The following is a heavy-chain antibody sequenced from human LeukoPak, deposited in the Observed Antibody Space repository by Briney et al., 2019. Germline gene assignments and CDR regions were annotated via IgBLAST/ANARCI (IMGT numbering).Heavy chain of an antibody. V-gene: IGHV4-39*07. CDR3: AAGWYSNSAPRGARAWFDP. J-gene: IGHJ5*02. Sequence: SETLSLTCTASAGSISRSNYHWDWIRQPPGKGLEWIGSIYYSGSTYYNPSLKSRVTISIDTSKNQFSLKLSSVTAADTAVYYCAAGWYSNSAPRGARAWFDPWGQGTLVTVSS. CDR1: AGSISRSNYH. CDR2: IYYSGST. D-gene: IGHD4-11*01.